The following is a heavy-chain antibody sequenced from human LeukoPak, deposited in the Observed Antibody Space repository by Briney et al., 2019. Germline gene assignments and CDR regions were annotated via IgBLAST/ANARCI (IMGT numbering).Heavy chain of an antibody. CDR1: GFSFSDYC. Sequence: GGSLRLSCAASGFSFSDYCMNWVRQAPGKGLEWVSSISNSGSNSNSNIYYSDSLKGRFTISRDNAKNSLYLQMNSLRAEDMALYYCAKGSRHYYDSSGHFDYWGQGTLVTVSS. D-gene: IGHD3-22*01. CDR3: AKGSRHYYDSSGHFDY. CDR2: ISNSGSNSNSNI. V-gene: IGHV3-21*04. J-gene: IGHJ4*02.